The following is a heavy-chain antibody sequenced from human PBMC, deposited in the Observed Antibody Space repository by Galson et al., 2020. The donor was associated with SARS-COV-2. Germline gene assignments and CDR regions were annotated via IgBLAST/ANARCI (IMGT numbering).Heavy chain of an antibody. CDR2: ISGSGGNT. V-gene: IGHV3-23*01. Sequence: GGSLRLSCAASGFTFSTYAMSWVRQAPGKGLEWVSVISGSGGNTYYADSVKGRFTISRDNSKNTLDLQMDSPRAEDTAIYYCTKNAGGRIDLWNFDYWGQGTLVTVSS. D-gene: IGHD3-3*01. J-gene: IGHJ4*02. CDR1: GFTFSTYA. CDR3: TKNAGGRIDLWNFDY.